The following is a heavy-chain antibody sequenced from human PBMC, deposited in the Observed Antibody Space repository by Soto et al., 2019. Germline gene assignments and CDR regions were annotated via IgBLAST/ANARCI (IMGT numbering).Heavy chain of an antibody. J-gene: IGHJ4*01. Sequence: SETLSLTCTVSGGSISSGGYYWSWIRQHPGKGLEWIGYIYYSGSTYYNPSLKRRATIAVDTSKNQFSLKLSSVTAADTAVYYCSLAGTDVYDSSASCGYFADWGQGTLVNV. CDR3: SLAGTDVYDSSASCGYFAD. V-gene: IGHV4-31*03. CDR2: IYYSGST. D-gene: IGHD3-22*01. CDR1: GGSISSGGYY.